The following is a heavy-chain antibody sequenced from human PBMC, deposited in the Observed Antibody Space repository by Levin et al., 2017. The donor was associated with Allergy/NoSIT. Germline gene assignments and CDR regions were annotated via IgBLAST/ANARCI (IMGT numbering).Heavy chain of an antibody. Sequence: KASETLSLTCAVSGGSISSGGYSWSWIRQPPGKGLEWIGNIYLSGSTNDNPSLKSRVTMSVDRSKNQFSLKLSYVTAADTGVYYCARVAGYSYGYYFDYWGPGTLVTVSS. CDR3: ARVAGYSYGYYFDY. D-gene: IGHD5-18*01. V-gene: IGHV4-30-2*01. CDR2: IYLSGST. CDR1: GGSISSGGYS. J-gene: IGHJ4*02.